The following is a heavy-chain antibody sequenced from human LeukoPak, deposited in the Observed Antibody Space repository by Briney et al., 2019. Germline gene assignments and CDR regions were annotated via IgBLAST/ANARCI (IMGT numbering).Heavy chain of an antibody. Sequence: GGSLRLSCAASGFTVSSNYMSWVRQAPGKGLEWVSVIYSGGSTYYADSVKGRFTISRDNSKNTLYLQMNSLRAEDTAVYYCARGPPSSYYYYYGMDVWGQGITVTVSS. CDR2: IYSGGST. J-gene: IGHJ6*02. V-gene: IGHV3-53*01. CDR1: GFTVSSNY. CDR3: ARGPPSSYYYYYGMDV.